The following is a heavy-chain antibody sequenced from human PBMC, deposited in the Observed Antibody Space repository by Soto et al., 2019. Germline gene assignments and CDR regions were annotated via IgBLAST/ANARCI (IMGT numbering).Heavy chain of an antibody. CDR2: INPNSGGT. CDR3: ARDRELRSHERPYYYYYGMDV. CDR1: GYTFTGYY. D-gene: IGHD1-7*01. J-gene: IGHJ6*02. Sequence: GASVKVSCKASGYTFTGYYMHWVRQAPGQGLEWMGWINPNSGGTNYAQKFQGRVTMTRDTSISTAYMELSRLRSDDTAVYYCARDRELRSHERPYYYYYGMDVWGQGTTVTVS. V-gene: IGHV1-2*02.